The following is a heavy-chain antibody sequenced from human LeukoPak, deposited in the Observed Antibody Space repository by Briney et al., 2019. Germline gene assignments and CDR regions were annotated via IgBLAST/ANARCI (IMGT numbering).Heavy chain of an antibody. CDR3: TTDPRKGPYSHNGGY. J-gene: IGHJ4*02. Sequence: GGSLRLSCAASGFTFRNAWMSWVREAPWKGLEWVGRIKSKTDGGTTDYAAPVKGRFTISRDDSKNTLYLQMNSLKTEDTAVYYCTTDPRKGPYSHNGGYWGQGTLVTVSS. D-gene: IGHD5-18*01. CDR1: GFTFRNAW. CDR2: IKSKTDGGTT. V-gene: IGHV3-15*01.